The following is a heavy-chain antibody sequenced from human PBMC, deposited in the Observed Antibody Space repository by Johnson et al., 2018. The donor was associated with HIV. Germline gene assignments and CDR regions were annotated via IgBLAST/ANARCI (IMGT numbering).Heavy chain of an antibody. Sequence: VQLVESGGGLVQHGGSLRLSCAASGFTFSRYWMSWVRQAPGKGLEWVANIKQDGSEKYNVDSVKGRFTISRDNAKNSVYLQMNSLRAEDTAVYYCARGTLAAFDIWGQGTMVTVSS. J-gene: IGHJ3*02. D-gene: IGHD2-2*01. V-gene: IGHV3-7*05. CDR1: GFTFSRYW. CDR2: IKQDGSEK. CDR3: ARGTLAAFDI.